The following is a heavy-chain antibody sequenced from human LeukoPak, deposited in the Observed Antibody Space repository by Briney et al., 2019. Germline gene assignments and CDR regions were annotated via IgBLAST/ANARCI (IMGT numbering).Heavy chain of an antibody. J-gene: IGHJ6*02. Sequence: ASVKVSCKASGYTFTGYYMHWVRQAPGQGLEWMGRINPNSGGTNYAQKFQGRVTMTRDTSISTAYMELSRLRSDDTAVYYCAREEDGSSWYYDYYGMDVWGQGTTVTVSS. CDR2: INPNSGGT. D-gene: IGHD6-13*01. CDR1: GYTFTGYY. CDR3: AREEDGSSWYYDYYGMDV. V-gene: IGHV1-2*06.